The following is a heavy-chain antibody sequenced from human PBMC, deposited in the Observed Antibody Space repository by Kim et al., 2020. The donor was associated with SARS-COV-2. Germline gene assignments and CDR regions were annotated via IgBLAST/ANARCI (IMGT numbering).Heavy chain of an antibody. CDR1: GYIFTGYY. CDR3: ARDGNYYDSRDYLDF. CDR2: INPNSGDT. Sequence: ASVKVSCKASGYIFTGYYMHWVRQAPGQGLEWMGWINPNSGDTNYAERFQGRVTMTRDTSIRTAYLELSSLRTDDTALYYCARDGNYYDSRDYLDFWSRGSLVTVSA. J-gene: IGHJ4*01. D-gene: IGHD3-22*01. V-gene: IGHV1-2*02.